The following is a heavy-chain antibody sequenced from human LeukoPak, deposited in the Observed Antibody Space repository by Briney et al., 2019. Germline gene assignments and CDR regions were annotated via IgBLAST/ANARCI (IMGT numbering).Heavy chain of an antibody. D-gene: IGHD6-19*01. CDR1: GFTFSSYA. CDR2: ISNGADGP. J-gene: IGHJ5*02. CDR3: VREVSGWPNNWFDP. V-gene: IGHV3-23*01. Sequence: GGSLRLSCTGSGFTFSSYAMSWVRQSPGKGLEWVSAISNGADGPYYADSVRVRFTISRDNPKNTVDLQMSSLRAEDTAVYYCVREVSGWPNNWFDPWGQGTLVTVSS.